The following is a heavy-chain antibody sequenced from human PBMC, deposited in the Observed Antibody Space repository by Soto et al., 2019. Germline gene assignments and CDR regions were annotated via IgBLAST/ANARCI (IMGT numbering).Heavy chain of an antibody. CDR3: AREVRVAPRRINWFDP. CDR2: ISYDGSNK. Sequence: GGSLRLSCAASGFTFSSYAMHWVRQAPGKGLEWVAVISYDGSNKYYADSVKGRFTISRDNSKNTLYLQMNSLRAEDTAVYYCAREVRVAPRRINWFDPWGQGTLVTVSS. CDR1: GFTFSSYA. V-gene: IGHV3-30-3*01. D-gene: IGHD6-6*01. J-gene: IGHJ5*02.